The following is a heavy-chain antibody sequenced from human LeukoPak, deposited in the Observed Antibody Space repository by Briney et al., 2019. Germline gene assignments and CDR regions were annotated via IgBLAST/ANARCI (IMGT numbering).Heavy chain of an antibody. J-gene: IGHJ5*02. CDR1: GFTFSSYS. CDR2: ISSSSSYI. V-gene: IGHV3-21*01. Sequence: PGGSLRLSCAASGFTFSSYSMNWVRQAPGKGLEWVSSISSSSSYIYYADSVKGRFTISRDNAKNSLYLQMNSLRAEDTAVYYCARDWRYQLPLPPAGYNWFDPWGQGTLVTVSS. CDR3: ARDWRYQLPLPPAGYNWFDP. D-gene: IGHD2-2*01.